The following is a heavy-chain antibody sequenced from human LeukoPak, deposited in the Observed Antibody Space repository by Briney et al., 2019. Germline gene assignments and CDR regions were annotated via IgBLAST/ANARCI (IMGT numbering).Heavy chain of an antibody. CDR2: IYSNGSSR. CDR3: ASASSHRIAAGGDY. V-gene: IGHV3-74*01. D-gene: IGHD6-13*01. Sequence: GGSLRLSCAASGFTFSNYWMHWVRQAPGKGLVWVSRIYSNGSSRSYADSVKGRFTISRDNAKNTLYLQMNSLRAEDTAVYYCASASSHRIAAGGDYWGQGTLVTVSS. CDR1: GFTFSNYW. J-gene: IGHJ4*02.